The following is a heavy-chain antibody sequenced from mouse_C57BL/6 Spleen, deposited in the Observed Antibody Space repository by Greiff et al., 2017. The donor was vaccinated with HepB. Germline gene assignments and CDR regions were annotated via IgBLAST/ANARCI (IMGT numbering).Heavy chain of an antibody. CDR1: GYTFTSYT. D-gene: IGHD2-3*01. CDR2: INPSSGYT. V-gene: IGHV1-4*01. CDR3: ARTDGSFAY. Sequence: VQLQQSGAELARPGASVKMSCKASGYTFTSYTMHWVKQRPGKGLEWIGYINPSSGYTKYNQKFKDKATLTADKSSSPAYMQLSSLTSEDSAVYYCARTDGSFAYWGQGTLVTVSA. J-gene: IGHJ3*01.